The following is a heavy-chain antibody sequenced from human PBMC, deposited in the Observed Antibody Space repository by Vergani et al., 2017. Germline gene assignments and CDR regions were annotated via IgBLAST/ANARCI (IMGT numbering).Heavy chain of an antibody. Sequence: QVQLVESGGGVVQPGRSLRLSCAASGFTFSSYAMHWVRQAPGKGLEWVAVISYDGSNKYYADSVKGRFTISRDNSKNTLYLQMNSLRAEDTAVYYCARDEWDSGYDYGVLDYWGQGTLVTVSS. CDR3: ARDEWDSGYDYGVLDY. J-gene: IGHJ4*02. CDR2: ISYDGSNK. D-gene: IGHD5-12*01. V-gene: IGHV3-30*04. CDR1: GFTFSSYA.